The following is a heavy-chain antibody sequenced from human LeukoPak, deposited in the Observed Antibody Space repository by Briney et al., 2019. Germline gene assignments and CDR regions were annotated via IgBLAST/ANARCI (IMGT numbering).Heavy chain of an antibody. CDR2: ISGSGNGFSI. V-gene: IGHV3-64*04. J-gene: IGHJ4*02. CDR3: LSGYYFDY. Sequence: GGSLRLSCSASGFVFSIYTMYRVRQAPGKGPEYVSTISGSGNGFSIYYADSVKGRFTISRDDSKSTLYLQMNSLRAEDTAVYYALSGYYFDYWGQGTLVTVSS. CDR1: GFVFSIYT. D-gene: IGHD3-22*01.